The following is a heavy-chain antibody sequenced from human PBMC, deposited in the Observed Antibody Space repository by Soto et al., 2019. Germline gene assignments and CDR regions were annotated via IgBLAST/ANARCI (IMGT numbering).Heavy chain of an antibody. CDR2: IRVNNGDT. V-gene: IGHV1-18*01. Sequence: ASVKVSCKASGYTFTNSGFSWVRQAPGQGLEWVGWIRVNNGDTHYAQKLQGRVTMTTDTSTSTAFMELRSLRSDDTAVYYCAKNGQPPYYYYGLDVWGQGTKVTVSS. CDR1: GYTFTNSG. J-gene: IGHJ6*02. CDR3: AKNGQPPYYYYGLDV. D-gene: IGHD2-8*01.